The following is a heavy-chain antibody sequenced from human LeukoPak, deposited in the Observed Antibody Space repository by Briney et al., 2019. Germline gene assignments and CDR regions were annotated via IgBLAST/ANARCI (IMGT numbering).Heavy chain of an antibody. Sequence: SETLSLTCTVSGGSISNYYWSWIRQPPGKGLEWIGYIYYSGSTNYNPSLKSRDTISVDTSKNQFSLNLSSVTAADTAMYYCARDRSPEGYYDSSHWDYYHGMDVWGQGTTVTVSS. CDR1: GGSISNYY. J-gene: IGHJ6*02. D-gene: IGHD3-22*01. CDR2: IYYSGST. V-gene: IGHV4-59*01. CDR3: ARDRSPEGYYDSSHWDYYHGMDV.